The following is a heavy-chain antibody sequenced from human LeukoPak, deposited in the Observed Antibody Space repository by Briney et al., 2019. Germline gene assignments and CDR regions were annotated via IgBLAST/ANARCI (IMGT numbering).Heavy chain of an antibody. D-gene: IGHD1-26*01. V-gene: IGHV3-48*02. J-gene: IGHJ6*02. CDR2: ISSSSSII. CDR1: GFTFSNYN. CDR3: ARDREWAGFDV. Sequence: GGSLRLSCAASGFTFSNYNMNWVRQAPGKGLEWVSYISSSSSIIYYVDSVKGRFTISRDNAKKSRYLQMNSLRDEDTAVYYCARDREWAGFDVWGQGTTVTVSS.